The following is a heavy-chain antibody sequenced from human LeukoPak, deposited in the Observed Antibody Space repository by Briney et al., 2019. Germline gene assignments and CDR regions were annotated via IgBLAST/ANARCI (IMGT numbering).Heavy chain of an antibody. J-gene: IGHJ5*01. Sequence: GESLKISCKGSGYSFTSYWIGWVRQLPGKGLEWMGIIYPGDSDTRYSPSFQGQVTISADKSISTAYLQWSSLKASDTAMYYCARSLGYCSGGSCYSSWFDYWGQGTLVTVSS. CDR1: GYSFTSYW. V-gene: IGHV5-51*01. CDR2: IYPGDSDT. CDR3: ARSLGYCSGGSCYSSWFDY. D-gene: IGHD2-15*01.